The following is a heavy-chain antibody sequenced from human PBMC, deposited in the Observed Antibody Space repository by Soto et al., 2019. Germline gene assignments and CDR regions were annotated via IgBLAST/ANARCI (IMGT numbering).Heavy chain of an antibody. Sequence: GGSLRLSCAASGFTFSSYAMSWVHQAPGKGLEWVSAISGSGGSTYYADSVKGRFTISRDNSKNTLYLQMNSLRAEDTAVYYCAKPFDGGVIALGGSGAFDIWGQGTMVTVSS. CDR2: ISGSGGST. J-gene: IGHJ3*02. CDR1: GFTFSSYA. D-gene: IGHD3-16*02. CDR3: AKPFDGGVIALGGSGAFDI. V-gene: IGHV3-23*01.